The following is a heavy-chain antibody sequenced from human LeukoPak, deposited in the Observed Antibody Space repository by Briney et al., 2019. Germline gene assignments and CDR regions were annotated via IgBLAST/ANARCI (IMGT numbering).Heavy chain of an antibody. CDR3: ARGAGIAALSNFDY. J-gene: IGHJ4*02. Sequence: SETLSLTCTVSGGSVSSTAYSWGWIRQPPGKGLEWVGSTIYSGSTYYNPSLKSRVTISVDTSKNQFSLKLSSVTAADTAVYYCARGAGIAALSNFDYWAREPWSPSPQ. V-gene: IGHV4-39*07. CDR2: TIYSGST. CDR1: GGSVSSTAYS. D-gene: IGHD6-6*01.